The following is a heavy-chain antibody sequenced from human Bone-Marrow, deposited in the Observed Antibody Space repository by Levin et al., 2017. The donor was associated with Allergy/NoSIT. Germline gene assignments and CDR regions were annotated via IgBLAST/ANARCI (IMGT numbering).Heavy chain of an antibody. CDR1: GYSFTRNW. V-gene: IGHV5-51*01. Sequence: GESLKISCKGSGYSFTRNWIAWVRQMPGKGLEWMGIFYPGDSDIRYSPSFQGQVTISADKSISTAYLQWSSLKASDTAMDYCATGGRGYSYGPHCIDDWGPGTQVTVSS. J-gene: IGHJ4*02. D-gene: IGHD5-18*01. CDR3: ATGGRGYSYGPHCIDD. CDR2: FYPGDSDI.